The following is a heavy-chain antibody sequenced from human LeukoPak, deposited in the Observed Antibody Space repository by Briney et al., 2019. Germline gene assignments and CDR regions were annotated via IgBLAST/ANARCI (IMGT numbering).Heavy chain of an antibody. Sequence: PSETLSLTCTVSGDSMSSYYWSWIRQPPGKGLEWIGYIYYSGHTNYNPSLKSRVTISVDTSKNQFSLKMRSVTAADTAVYYCAREGWYSSGWRPSWFDPWGQGTLVTVSS. CDR1: GDSMSSYY. V-gene: IGHV4-59*01. D-gene: IGHD6-19*01. J-gene: IGHJ5*02. CDR3: AREGWYSSGWRPSWFDP. CDR2: IYYSGHT.